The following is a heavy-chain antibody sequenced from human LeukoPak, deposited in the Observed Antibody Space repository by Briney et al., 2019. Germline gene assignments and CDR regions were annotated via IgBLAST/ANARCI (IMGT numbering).Heavy chain of an antibody. CDR1: GYSFTSYW. J-gene: IGHJ4*02. CDR2: IYPGDSDT. D-gene: IGHD2-2*01. CDR3: AREYCSSTSCYSAPDY. V-gene: IGHV5-51*01. Sequence: GESLKISCKGSGYSFTSYWIGWVRPMPGKGLEWMGIIYPGDSDTRYSPSFQGQVTISADKSISTAYLQWSSLKASDTAMYYCAREYCSSTSCYSAPDYWGQGTLVTVSS.